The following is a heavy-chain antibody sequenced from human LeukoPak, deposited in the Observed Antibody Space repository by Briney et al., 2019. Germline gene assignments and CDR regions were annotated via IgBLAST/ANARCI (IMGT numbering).Heavy chain of an antibody. J-gene: IGHJ4*02. Sequence: GGSLRLSCAASGFTFSDYSMNWVRQAPGKGLEWISYISTTSSSTIYYADSVKGRFTISRDNAKNSLYLQMNSLRAEDTAVYYCARDRGSSGYHFDYWGQGTLVTVSS. D-gene: IGHD3-22*01. CDR2: ISTTSSSTI. V-gene: IGHV3-48*01. CDR3: ARDRGSSGYHFDY. CDR1: GFTFSDYS.